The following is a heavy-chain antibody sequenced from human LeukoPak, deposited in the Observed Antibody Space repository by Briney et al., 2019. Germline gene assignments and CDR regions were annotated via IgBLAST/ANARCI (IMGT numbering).Heavy chain of an antibody. CDR3: ARTTSFTAPGYDY. CDR1: GYTFTNYH. CDR2: INPNNGDS. J-gene: IGHJ4*02. D-gene: IGHD6-25*01. V-gene: IGHV1-8*03. Sequence: GASVKVPCKASGYTFTNYHINSVRQATGHGLEWMGWINPNNGDSAFAQTFQGRVTITRDTAMTTAYMELSSLTSEDTAIYFCARTTSFTAPGYDYWGEGTLVTVSS.